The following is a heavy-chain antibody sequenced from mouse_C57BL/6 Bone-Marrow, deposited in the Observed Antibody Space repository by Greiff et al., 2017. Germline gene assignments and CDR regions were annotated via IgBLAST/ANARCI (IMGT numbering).Heavy chain of an antibody. Sequence: EVKLMESGGGLVKPGGSLKLSCAASGFTFSSYAMSWVRQTPEKRLEWVATISAGGSYTYYPDNVKGRFTISRDNAKNNLYLQMSHLKSEDTAMYYCARYSSSSFADWCQGTLVTVSA. J-gene: IGHJ3*01. CDR2: ISAGGSYT. CDR3: ARYSSSSFAD. V-gene: IGHV5-4*03. CDR1: GFTFSSYA. D-gene: IGHD1-1*01.